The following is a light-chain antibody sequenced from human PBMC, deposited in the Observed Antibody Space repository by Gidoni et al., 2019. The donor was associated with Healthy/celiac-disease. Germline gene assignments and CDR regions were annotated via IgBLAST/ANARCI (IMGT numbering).Light chain of an antibody. J-gene: IGKJ5*01. Sequence: SVGDRVNITCRASQSISSYLNWYQQKPGKAPKLLIYAASSLQSGVPSRFSGSGSGTDFTLTISSLQPEDFATYYCQQSYSTPITFGQGTRLEIK. V-gene: IGKV1-39*01. CDR1: QSISSY. CDR2: AAS. CDR3: QQSYSTPIT.